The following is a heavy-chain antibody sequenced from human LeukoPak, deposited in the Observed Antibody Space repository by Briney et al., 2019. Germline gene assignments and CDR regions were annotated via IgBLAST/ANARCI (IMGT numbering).Heavy chain of an antibody. CDR2: ISYDGSNK. CDR3: ARETEADAFDI. V-gene: IGHV3-30-3*01. J-gene: IGHJ3*02. CDR1: GFTVSSYA. Sequence: GGSLRLSCAASGFTVSSYAMHWVRQAPGKGLEWVAVISYDGSNKYYADSVKGRFTISRDNSKNTLYLQTNSMRAEDTAVYYCARETEADAFDIWGQGTMSPSLQ.